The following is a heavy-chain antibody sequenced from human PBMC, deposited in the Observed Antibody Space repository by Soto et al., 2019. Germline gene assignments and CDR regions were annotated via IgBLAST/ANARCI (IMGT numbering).Heavy chain of an antibody. D-gene: IGHD2-2*01. Sequence: GGSLRLSCAASGFTFSTYSMNWVRQAPGKGLEWVSSISSSGTYIHYADSLKGRFTISRDNAKNSLYLQMISLRAEDTAVYYCARDPSDCSSTSCWGYYALDVWGQGTTVNVSS. V-gene: IGHV3-21*01. CDR3: ARDPSDCSSTSCWGYYALDV. J-gene: IGHJ6*02. CDR2: ISSSGTYI. CDR1: GFTFSTYS.